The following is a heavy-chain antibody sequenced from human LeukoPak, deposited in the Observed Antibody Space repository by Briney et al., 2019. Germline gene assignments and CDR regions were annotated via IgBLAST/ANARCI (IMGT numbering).Heavy chain of an antibody. CDR1: GFTLSAYW. CDR3: ARSGRGDY. J-gene: IGHJ4*02. CDR2: INQDGSAK. V-gene: IGHV3-7*01. Sequence: GGSLRLSCAASGFTLSAYWMGWVRQAPGKGLEWVANINQDGSAKYYVDSMKGRFTISRDNAKNSVYLEMNTLRAEDTAVYYCARSGRGDYWGRGTLVTVSS. D-gene: IGHD6-25*01.